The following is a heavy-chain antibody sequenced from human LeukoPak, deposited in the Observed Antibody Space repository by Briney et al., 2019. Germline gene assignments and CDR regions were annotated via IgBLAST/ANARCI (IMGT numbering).Heavy chain of an antibody. CDR3: ARYYCSSTSCYWFDP. CDR1: GGSISSSSYY. V-gene: IGHV4-39*01. CDR2: IYYSGST. J-gene: IGHJ5*02. D-gene: IGHD2-2*01. Sequence: SETLSLTCTVSGGSISSSSYYWGWIRQPPGKGLEWIGSIYYSGSTYYNPSLKSRVTISVDTSKNQFSLKLSSVTAADTAVYYCARYYCSSTSCYWFDPWGQGTLVTVSS.